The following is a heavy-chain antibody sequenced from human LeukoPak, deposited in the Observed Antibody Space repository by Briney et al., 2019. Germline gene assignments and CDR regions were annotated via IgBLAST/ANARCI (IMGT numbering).Heavy chain of an antibody. Sequence: GGSLRHSCAASEFTFSSYAMHWVRQTPGRGLEHVSAISSNGGSTYYADSVRGRFTISRDNSKKTLYLQMASLRAEDMAVYYCARGKGSGWFWGDGFDIWGQGTMVTVSS. J-gene: IGHJ3*02. D-gene: IGHD6-19*01. CDR3: ARGKGSGWFWGDGFDI. CDR1: EFTFSSYA. CDR2: ISSNGGST. V-gene: IGHV3-64*02.